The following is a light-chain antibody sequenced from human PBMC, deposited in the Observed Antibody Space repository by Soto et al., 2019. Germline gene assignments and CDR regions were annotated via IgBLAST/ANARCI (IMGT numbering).Light chain of an antibody. J-gene: IGKJ1*01. CDR3: QQCGSSPGT. CDR2: GAS. V-gene: IGKV3-20*01. Sequence: DIVLTQSPGTLSLSPGQRATLSCRASQSISSSFLAWYQQKPGQAPRLLIYGASSRATGIPDRFSGSGSGKDFTLTISRLEPEDFAVYYCQQCGSSPGTFGQGTKVEMK. CDR1: QSISSSF.